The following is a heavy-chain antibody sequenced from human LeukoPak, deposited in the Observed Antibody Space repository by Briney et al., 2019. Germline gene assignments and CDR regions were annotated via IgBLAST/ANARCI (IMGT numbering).Heavy chain of an antibody. Sequence: PSQTLSLTCTVSGGSISSGGYYWSWIRQHPGKGLEWIGYIYYSGSTYYNPSLKSRVTISVDTSKNQFSLKLSSVTAADTAVYYCAGSPYYDILTGYPAFDYWGQGTLVTVSS. CDR3: AGSPYYDILTGYPAFDY. D-gene: IGHD3-9*01. CDR1: GGSISSGGYY. CDR2: IYYSGST. V-gene: IGHV4-31*03. J-gene: IGHJ4*02.